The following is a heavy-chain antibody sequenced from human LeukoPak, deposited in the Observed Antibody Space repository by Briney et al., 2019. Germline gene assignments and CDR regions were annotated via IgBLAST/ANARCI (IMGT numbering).Heavy chain of an antibody. D-gene: IGHD3-22*01. J-gene: IGHJ3*02. CDR2: IWYDGSNT. CDR3: ARENTYYYDSSGYYYAMLNAFDI. V-gene: IGHV3-33*01. CDR1: GFTFSSYA. Sequence: PGRTLRLSSAASGFTFSSYAMHWVPEAPGKRQERVAVIWYDGSNTYYADSVKGRFTISRDNSKNTLYLQMNSLRAEDTAVYYCARENTYYYDSSGYYYAMLNAFDIWGQGTMVTVSS.